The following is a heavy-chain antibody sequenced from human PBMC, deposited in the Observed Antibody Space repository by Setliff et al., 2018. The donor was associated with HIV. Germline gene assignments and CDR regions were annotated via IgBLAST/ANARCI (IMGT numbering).Heavy chain of an antibody. D-gene: IGHD3-16*01. CDR2: IKQDGSEK. J-gene: IGHJ4*02. CDR1: GFTFSSYW. CDR3: ARDVGEY. Sequence: PGESLKISCAASGFTFSSYWMSWVRQAPWKGLEWVANIKQDGSEKYDVDSVKVRFTISRDNAKNSLYLQMNSLRAEDTAVYYCARDVGEYWGQGTLVTVSS. V-gene: IGHV3-7*01.